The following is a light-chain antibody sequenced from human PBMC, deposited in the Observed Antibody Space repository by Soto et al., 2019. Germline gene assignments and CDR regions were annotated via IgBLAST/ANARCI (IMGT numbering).Light chain of an antibody. CDR1: SSDVGAYNW. V-gene: IGLV2-14*03. CDR2: DVN. J-gene: IGLJ3*02. CDR3: SSYTNTSSVV. Sequence: QSALTQPASVSGSPGQSITISCTGTSSDVGAYNWVARYQQHPGKATKLMICDVNNRPSGVSNRFSGSKSGNTASLTISGLQAEDEGDYYCSSYTNTSSVVFGGGTKVTVL.